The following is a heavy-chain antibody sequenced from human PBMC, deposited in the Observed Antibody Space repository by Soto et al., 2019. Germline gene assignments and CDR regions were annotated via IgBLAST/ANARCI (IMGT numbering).Heavy chain of an antibody. CDR2: IYYSGST. CDR3: VRQWLDIYYFDY. J-gene: IGHJ4*02. CDR1: GGSISSYY. V-gene: IGHV4-59*01. Sequence: SETLSLTCTVSGGSISSYYWSWIRQPPGKGLEWIGYIYYSGSTNYNPSLKSRVTISVDTSKNQFSLKLSSVTAADTAVYYCVRQWLDIYYFDYWGQGTLVTVSS. D-gene: IGHD6-19*01.